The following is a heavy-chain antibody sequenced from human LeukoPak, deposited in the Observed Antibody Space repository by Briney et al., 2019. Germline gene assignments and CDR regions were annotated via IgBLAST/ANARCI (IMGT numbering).Heavy chain of an antibody. CDR2: ISGSGGST. V-gene: IGHV3-23*01. CDR1: GVTFSSYA. D-gene: IGHD6-13*01. CDR3: AKGGMYSSSWFDY. J-gene: IGHJ4*02. Sequence: GGSLRLSCAASGVTFSSYAMSWVRQAPGKGLEWVSAISGSGGSTYYADSVKGRFTISRDNSKNTLYLQMNSLRAEDTAVYYCAKGGMYSSSWFDYWGQGTLVTVSS.